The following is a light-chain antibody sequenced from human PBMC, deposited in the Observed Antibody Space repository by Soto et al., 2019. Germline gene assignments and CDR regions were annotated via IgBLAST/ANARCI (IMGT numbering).Light chain of an antibody. J-gene: IGLJ2*01. CDR3: QSYDSRLSGLYGV. Sequence: QSVLTQPPSVSGAPGQRVTISCTGSSSNIWAGYDVQWYQQFPGTAPKLLIYGNSNRPSGVPDRISGSKSGTSASLAITGLQAEDEADYYCQSYDSRLSGLYGVFGGGTKVTV. V-gene: IGLV1-40*01. CDR2: GNS. CDR1: SSNIWAGYD.